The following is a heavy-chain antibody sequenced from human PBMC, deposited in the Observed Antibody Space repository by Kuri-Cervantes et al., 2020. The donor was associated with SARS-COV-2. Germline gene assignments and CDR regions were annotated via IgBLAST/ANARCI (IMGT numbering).Heavy chain of an antibody. D-gene: IGHD2-2*01. CDR1: GFTFSSYA. CDR2: ISGSGGST. Sequence: ETLSLTCAASGFTFSSYAMSWVRQAPGKGLEWVSAISGSGGSTYYADSVKGRFTISRDNSKSALYLQMNSLRAEDTAVYYCATVFPPDTYHFDYWGQGTLVTVSS. V-gene: IGHV3-23*01. CDR3: ATVFPPDTYHFDY. J-gene: IGHJ4*02.